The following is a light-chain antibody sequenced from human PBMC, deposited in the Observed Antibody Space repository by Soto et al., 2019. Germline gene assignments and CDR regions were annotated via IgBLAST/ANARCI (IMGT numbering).Light chain of an antibody. CDR3: QQSYSTPPIT. V-gene: IGKV1-39*01. CDR1: QSISSY. CDR2: AAS. J-gene: IGKJ5*01. Sequence: DIEMTQSPSSLSASVGDRFTITCRASQSISSYLNCYQQKPGKAPTLLIYAASSLQSGVPSRFSGSGSGTAFTLTISSLQPEDFATYYCQQSYSTPPITFGQGTRLEI.